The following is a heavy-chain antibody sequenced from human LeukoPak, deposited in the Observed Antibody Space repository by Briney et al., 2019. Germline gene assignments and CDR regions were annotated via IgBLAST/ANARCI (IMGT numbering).Heavy chain of an antibody. V-gene: IGHV3-74*01. Sequence: GGSLRLSCAASGFTFSSYAMSWVRQAPGKGLVWVSRINGDGSSTSYADSVKGRFTISRDNAKNTLYLQMNSLRAEDTAVYYCARVLDGVGATRSFDYWGQGTLVTVSS. CDR2: INGDGSST. CDR1: GFTFSSYA. CDR3: ARVLDGVGATRSFDY. J-gene: IGHJ4*02. D-gene: IGHD1-26*01.